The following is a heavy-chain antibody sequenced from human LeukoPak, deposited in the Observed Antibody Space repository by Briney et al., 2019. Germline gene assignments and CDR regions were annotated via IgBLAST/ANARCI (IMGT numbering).Heavy chain of an antibody. Sequence: GGSLRLSCAPSGFTFGSYEVNWVRQAPGKGLEWVSYISSSGSTRYYADSVKGRFTISRDNAKNSLYLQMNSLRAEDTAVYYCARASIHYYGSSRTEYGAFDIWGQGTMVTVAS. D-gene: IGHD3-22*01. CDR2: ISSSGSTR. CDR1: GFTFGSYE. CDR3: ARASIHYYGSSRTEYGAFDI. V-gene: IGHV3-48*03. J-gene: IGHJ3*02.